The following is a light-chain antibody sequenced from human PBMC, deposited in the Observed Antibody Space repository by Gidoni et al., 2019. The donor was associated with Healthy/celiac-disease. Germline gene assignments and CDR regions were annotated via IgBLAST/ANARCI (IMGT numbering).Light chain of an antibody. CDR1: QSVSSN. V-gene: IGKV3-15*01. Sequence: ELVMTQSPATLSVSPGERATLSCRASQSVSSNLAWYQQKPGQAPSLLIYGASTRATGIPAWFSGSGSGTEFTLPISSLQSEDFAVYYCQQYNNWPRTFGQGTKVEIK. CDR3: QQYNNWPRT. J-gene: IGKJ1*01. CDR2: GAS.